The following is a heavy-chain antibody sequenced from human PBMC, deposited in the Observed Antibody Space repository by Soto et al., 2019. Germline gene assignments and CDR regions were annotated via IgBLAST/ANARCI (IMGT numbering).Heavy chain of an antibody. V-gene: IGHV1-58*01. CDR2: IVVGSGNT. CDR3: VALKTDCSGGSCYRFDN. J-gene: IGHJ4*02. Sequence: SVKVSCKASGFTFTSSAVQWVRQARGQRLEWIGWIVVGSGNTNYAQKFQERVTITRDMSTSTAYMELSSLRSEDTAVYYCVALKTDCSGGSCYRFDNWGQGTLVTVSS. D-gene: IGHD2-15*01. CDR1: GFTFTSSA.